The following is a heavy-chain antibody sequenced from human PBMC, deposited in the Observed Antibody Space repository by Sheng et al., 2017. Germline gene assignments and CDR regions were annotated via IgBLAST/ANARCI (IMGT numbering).Heavy chain of an antibody. Sequence: QVQLVESGGGVVQPGRSLRLSCAASGFTFSAYAMHWVRQAPGKGLEWVAMISSDGSNKYYVDSVKGRFTISRDNSKKTLDLQMNSLRVEDTAVYYCARDVLSPNYGMDVWGQGTTVTVSS. CDR1: GFTFSAYA. CDR3: ARDVLSPNYGMDV. J-gene: IGHJ6*02. V-gene: IGHV3-30*04. D-gene: IGHD2-8*01. CDR2: ISSDGSNK.